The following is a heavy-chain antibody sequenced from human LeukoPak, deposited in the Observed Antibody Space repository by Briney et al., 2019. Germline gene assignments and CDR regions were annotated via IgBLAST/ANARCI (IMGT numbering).Heavy chain of an antibody. CDR3: ARSRTTSDYYYYYMDV. V-gene: IGHV3-20*04. D-gene: IGHD1-1*01. CDR1: GFTLDDYA. Sequence: GGSLRLSCAASGFTLDDYAMSWVRQALGKGLEWVSGINWNGGSTGYADSVKGRFTISRDNAKNSLYLQMNSLRAEDTALYYCARSRTTSDYYYYYMDVWGKGTTVTVSS. CDR2: INWNGGST. J-gene: IGHJ6*03.